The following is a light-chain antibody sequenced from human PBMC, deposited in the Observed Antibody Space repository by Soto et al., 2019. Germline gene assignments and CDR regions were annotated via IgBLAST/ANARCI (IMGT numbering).Light chain of an antibody. CDR3: AEWDDSLNGLVV. CDR1: NSNIGGHT. J-gene: IGLJ2*01. Sequence: HSVLTQPPSASATPGQRVVISCSGSNSNIGGHTVNWYRQVPGTAPKLLIYGNHKRPSGVSDRFSASKSGTSASLAISGLQSEDEADYYCAEWDDSLNGLVVFGGGTKVTVL. CDR2: GNH. V-gene: IGLV1-44*01.